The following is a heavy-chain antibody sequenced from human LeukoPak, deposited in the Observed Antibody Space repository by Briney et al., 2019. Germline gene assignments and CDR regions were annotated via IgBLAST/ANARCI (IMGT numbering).Heavy chain of an antibody. CDR2: IFYSGTT. V-gene: IGHV4-59*01. D-gene: IGHD2-15*01. CDR3: ARLVEYSPYCSGGSCYSWLDP. J-gene: IGHJ5*02. CDR1: GGSISGSY. Sequence: SEALSLTCTVSGGSISGSYWNWIRQPPGKGLEWIGYIFYSGTTNYNPSLKSRGTISVDTSRNQFSLKLSSVTAADTAVYYCARLVEYSPYCSGGSCYSWLDPWGQGTLVTVSS.